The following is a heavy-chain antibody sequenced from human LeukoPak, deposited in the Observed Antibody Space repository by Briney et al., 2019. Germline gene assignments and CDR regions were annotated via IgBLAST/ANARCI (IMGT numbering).Heavy chain of an antibody. CDR2: IYHSGST. CDR3: ARDLLWIPTTAQGDY. Sequence: PSETLSLTCTVSGGSISSGGYYWSWIRQPPGKGLEWIGYIYHSGSTYYNPSLKSRVTISVDRSKNQFSLKLSSVTAADTAVYYCARDLLWIPTTAQGDYWGQGTLVTVSS. V-gene: IGHV4-30-2*01. D-gene: IGHD1-1*01. J-gene: IGHJ4*02. CDR1: GGSISSGGYY.